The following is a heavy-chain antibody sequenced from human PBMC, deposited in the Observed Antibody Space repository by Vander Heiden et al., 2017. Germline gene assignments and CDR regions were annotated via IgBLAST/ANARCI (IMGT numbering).Heavy chain of an antibody. CDR3: ARRRGGLSRACTMRYNWFDP. CDR2: IYYSGST. D-gene: IGHD2-2*01. Sequence: QLQLQESGPGLVKPSETLSLTCTVSGGSISSSSYYWGWIRQPPGKGLEWIGSIYYSGSTYYNPSLKSRVTISVDTSKNQFSLKLSSVTAADTAVYYCARRRGGLSRACTMRYNWFDPWGQGTLVTVSS. CDR1: GGSISSSSYY. V-gene: IGHV4-39*01. J-gene: IGHJ5*02.